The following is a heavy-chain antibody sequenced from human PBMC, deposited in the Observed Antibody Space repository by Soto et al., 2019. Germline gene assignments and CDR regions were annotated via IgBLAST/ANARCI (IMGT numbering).Heavy chain of an antibody. CDR3: ARGRDGDY. CDR2: ISAHNGNT. J-gene: IGHJ4*02. D-gene: IGHD6-6*01. CDR1: GYTFTSYG. Sequence: QVHLVQSGAEVKKPGASVKVSCKASGYTFTSYGITWVRQAPGQGLEWMGWISAHNGNTDYAQKLQGRVIVARDTSTSTAYMELRSLRSDDTAVYYCARGRDGDYWGQGALVTVSS. V-gene: IGHV1-18*01.